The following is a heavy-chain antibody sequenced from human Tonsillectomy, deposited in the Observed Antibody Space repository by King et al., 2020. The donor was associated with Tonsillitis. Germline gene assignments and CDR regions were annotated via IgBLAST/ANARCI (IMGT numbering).Heavy chain of an antibody. Sequence: HVQLVESGAEVKKPGASVKVSCKASGYTFTGYYMHWVRQAPGQGLEWMGWINPNSGGTNYAQKFQGRVTMTRDTSISTAYMELSRLRSDDTAVYYCARELGPTDYDFWTGLLRDYYYYGMDVWGQGTTVTVSS. CDR1: GYTFTGYY. CDR3: ARELGPTDYDFWTGLLRDYYYYGMDV. D-gene: IGHD3-3*01. J-gene: IGHJ6*02. CDR2: INPNSGGT. V-gene: IGHV1-2*02.